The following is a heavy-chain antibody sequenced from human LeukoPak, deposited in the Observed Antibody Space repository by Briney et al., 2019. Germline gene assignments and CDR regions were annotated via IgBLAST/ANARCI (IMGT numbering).Heavy chain of an antibody. Sequence: TGGALRLSCAASGFTFSSYEMNWVRQAPGKGLEWVSYISSSGSTIYYADSVKGRFTISRDNAKNSLYLQMNSLRAEDTAVYYCARSGGDAFDIWGQGTVVTVSS. CDR1: GFTFSSYE. V-gene: IGHV3-48*03. CDR3: ARSGGDAFDI. J-gene: IGHJ3*02. CDR2: ISSSGSTI. D-gene: IGHD3-10*01.